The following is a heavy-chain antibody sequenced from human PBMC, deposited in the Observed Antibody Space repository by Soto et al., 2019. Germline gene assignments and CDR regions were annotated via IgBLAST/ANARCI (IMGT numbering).Heavy chain of an antibody. J-gene: IGHJ6*01. CDR3: STLYGDYALYGMDV. V-gene: IGHV4-39*01. CDR1: GGSISSSSYY. D-gene: IGHD4-17*01. Sequence: QLQLQESGPGLVKPSETLSLTCTVSGGSISSSSYYWGWIRQPPGKGLEWIGSIYYSGSTYYNPSLKSRVTISVDSSKNQFSLKLSSVTAADTAVYYWSTLYGDYALYGMDVWGQGNTVTVSS. CDR2: IYYSGST.